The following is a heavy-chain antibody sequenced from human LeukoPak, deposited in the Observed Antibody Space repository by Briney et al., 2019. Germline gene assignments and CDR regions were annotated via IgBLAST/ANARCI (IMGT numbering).Heavy chain of an antibody. Sequence: ASVKVSCKASGYTFTSYGISWVRQAPGQGLEWMGWISAYNGNTNYAQKLQGRVTMTTDTSTSTACMELRSLRSDDTAAYYCARDLKLTGYYGSGSYNFDYWGQGTLVTVSS. D-gene: IGHD3-10*01. J-gene: IGHJ4*02. CDR3: ARDLKLTGYYGSGSYNFDY. CDR2: ISAYNGNT. V-gene: IGHV1-18*01. CDR1: GYTFTSYG.